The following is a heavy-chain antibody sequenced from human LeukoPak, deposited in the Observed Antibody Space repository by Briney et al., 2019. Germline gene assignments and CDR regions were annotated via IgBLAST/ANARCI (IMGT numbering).Heavy chain of an antibody. CDR1: GFTVSSNY. CDR2: IYSGGGI. Sequence: GGSLRLSCAVSGFTVSSNYMSWVRQAPGKGLEWVSVIYSGGGIYYADSVKGRFTSSRDNSKNMIYLQLNSLRVEDTAVYFCARDSHKGFWGQGALVTVSS. CDR3: ARDSHKGF. J-gene: IGHJ4*02. V-gene: IGHV3-66*01.